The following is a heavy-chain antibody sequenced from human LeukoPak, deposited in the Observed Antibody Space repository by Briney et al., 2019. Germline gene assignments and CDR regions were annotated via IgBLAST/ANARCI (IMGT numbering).Heavy chain of an antibody. CDR2: ISGSGGST. V-gene: IGHV3-23*01. CDR3: ARGIAVASYPYYFDY. Sequence: GGSLRLSCAASGFTFSSYAMSWVRQAPGKGLEWVSAISGSGGSTYYADSVKGRFTISRDNSKNTLYLQMNSLGAEDTAVYYCARGIAVASYPYYFDYWGQGTLVTVSS. D-gene: IGHD6-19*01. J-gene: IGHJ4*02. CDR1: GFTFSSYA.